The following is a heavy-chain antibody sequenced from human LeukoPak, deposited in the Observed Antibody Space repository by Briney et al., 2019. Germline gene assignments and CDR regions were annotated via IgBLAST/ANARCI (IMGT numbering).Heavy chain of an antibody. D-gene: IGHD6-19*01. J-gene: IGHJ4*02. CDR3: ARVADISVAAYFDY. CDR1: GFTFSSYS. Sequence: GGSLRLSCAASGFTFSSYSMNWVRQTPGKGLEWVTYISSSSSSIYYADSVKGRFTISRDNAKNSLSLQMNSLRAEDTAVYYCARVADISVAAYFDYWGQGTLVTVSS. V-gene: IGHV3-48*01. CDR2: ISSSSSSI.